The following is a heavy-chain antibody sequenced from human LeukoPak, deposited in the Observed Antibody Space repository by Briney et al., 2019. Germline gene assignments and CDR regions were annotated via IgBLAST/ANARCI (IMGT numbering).Heavy chain of an antibody. CDR3: AKGHDSGYYFFDY. Sequence: GGSLRLSCAASGFTFSTYNMNWVRQAPGKGLEWVSSINSSSGYINYADSVKGRFTISRDNAKNSLYLQMNSLRAEDTAVYYCAKGHDSGYYFFDYWGQGILVTVPS. CDR1: GFTFSTYN. D-gene: IGHD5-12*01. CDR2: INSSSGYI. J-gene: IGHJ4*02. V-gene: IGHV3-21*01.